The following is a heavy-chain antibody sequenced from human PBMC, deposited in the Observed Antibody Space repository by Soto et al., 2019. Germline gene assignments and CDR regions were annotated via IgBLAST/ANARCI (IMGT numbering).Heavy chain of an antibody. CDR3: AYSSGWWRLDV. J-gene: IGHJ6*02. Sequence: QVHLQESGPGLVKPSGTLSLTCGVSGGSINNGYWWTWVRQPPGKGLEWIGEKHHSGSTNYNLSLKSRVAISLDKSKNQLSLILSSVTAAGTAVDYCAYSSGWWRLDVWGQGTTVTVSS. V-gene: IGHV4-4*02. CDR2: KHHSGST. D-gene: IGHD6-19*01. CDR1: GGSINNGYW.